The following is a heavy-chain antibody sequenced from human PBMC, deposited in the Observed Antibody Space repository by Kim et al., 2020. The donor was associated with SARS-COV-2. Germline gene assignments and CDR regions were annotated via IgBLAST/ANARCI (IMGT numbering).Heavy chain of an antibody. J-gene: IGHJ4*02. CDR1: GFTFSSVW. Sequence: GGSLRLSCVASGFTFSSVWMHWVRQAPGKGLVWVSRINGDGSSTYYADSVKGRFTISRDNAKNTLYLQMNSLRAEDTAVYYCASRRYTSYWYYFDYCGQGSLVTVSS. CDR2: INGDGSST. V-gene: IGHV3-74*01. D-gene: IGHD6-13*01. CDR3: ASRRYTSYWYYFDY.